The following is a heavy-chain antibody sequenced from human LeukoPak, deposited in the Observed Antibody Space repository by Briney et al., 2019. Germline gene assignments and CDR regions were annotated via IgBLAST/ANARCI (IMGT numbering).Heavy chain of an antibody. Sequence: SVTVSCKASGGTFSSYAISWVRQAPGQGLEWMGGIIPIFGTANYAQKFQGRVTITADESTSTAYMELSRLTSDDTAVYYCARDKQLDWAHYYYYYMDVWGKGTPVTVSS. J-gene: IGHJ6*03. CDR2: IIPIFGTA. D-gene: IGHD1-1*01. CDR3: ARDKQLDWAHYYYYYMDV. V-gene: IGHV1-69*01. CDR1: GGTFSSYA.